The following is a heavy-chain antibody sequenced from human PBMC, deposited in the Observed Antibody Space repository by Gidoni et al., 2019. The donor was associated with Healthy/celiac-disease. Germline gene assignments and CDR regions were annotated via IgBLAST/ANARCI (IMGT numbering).Heavy chain of an antibody. CDR2: IYYSGRT. CDR1: GCSISSYY. J-gene: IGHJ6*02. V-gene: IGHV4-59*01. CDR3: ARGGVGSGMDV. D-gene: IGHD3-10*01. Sequence: QVQLQESGPGLVKPSETLSLTCTVSGCSISSYYWSWIRQPPGKGLEWIGYIYYSGRTNYNPSLKSRVTISVDTSKNQFSLKLSSVTAADTAVYFCARGGVGSGMDVWGQGTTVTVSS.